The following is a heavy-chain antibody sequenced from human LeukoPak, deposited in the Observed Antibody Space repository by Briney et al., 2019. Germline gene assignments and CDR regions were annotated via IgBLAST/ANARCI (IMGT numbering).Heavy chain of an antibody. CDR3: ARGHSSALYVDYFDY. CDR2: IKQDGIET. CDR1: VFIFGTFW. V-gene: IGHV3-7*05. Sequence: GWSLRLSFASSVFIFGTFWMSWVRQAPGKGLEWVAYIKQDGIETFYVDSVKGLFTISRDNANDTLYLQMNSLRAEDTALYYSARGHSSALYVDYFDYWGQAILVTVSS. D-gene: IGHD6-19*01. J-gene: IGHJ4*02.